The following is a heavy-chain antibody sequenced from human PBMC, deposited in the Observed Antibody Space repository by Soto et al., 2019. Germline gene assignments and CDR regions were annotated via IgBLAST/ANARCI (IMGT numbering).Heavy chain of an antibody. D-gene: IGHD3-16*01. Sequence: SETLSLTCAVYGGSFSGYYWSWIRQPPGKGLEWIGEINHSGSTNYNPSLKSRVTISVDTSKNQFSLKLSSVTAADTAVYYCARRGIGSRDYWGQGTLVTVSS. CDR1: GGSFSGYY. J-gene: IGHJ4*02. CDR2: INHSGST. CDR3: ARRGIGSRDY. V-gene: IGHV4-34*01.